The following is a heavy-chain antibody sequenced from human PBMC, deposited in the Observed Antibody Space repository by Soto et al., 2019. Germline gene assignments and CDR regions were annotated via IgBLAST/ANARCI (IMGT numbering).Heavy chain of an antibody. Sequence: PSETLSLTCTVSGGSVSSGSYYWSWIRQPPGKGLEWIGYIYYSGSTNYNPSLKSRVTISVDTSKNQFSLELSSVTAADTAVYFCATGHQPAGIDNWGRGTLVTVSS. CDR2: IYYSGST. J-gene: IGHJ4*02. CDR3: ATGHQPAGIDN. CDR1: GGSVSSGSYY. V-gene: IGHV4-61*01.